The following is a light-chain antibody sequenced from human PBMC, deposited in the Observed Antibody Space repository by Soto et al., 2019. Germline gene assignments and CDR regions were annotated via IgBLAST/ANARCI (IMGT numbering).Light chain of an antibody. J-gene: IGKJ1*01. V-gene: IGKV3-15*01. CDR3: QQYNNWPPWT. Sequence: EIVMTQSPATLSVSPGERATLSCRASQSISSNLAWYQHKPGQALRLLIYETSTRATGIPARFSGSGSGTEFTLTISSLQSEDYAVYYCQQYNNWPPWTFGQGTKVEIK. CDR1: QSISSN. CDR2: ETS.